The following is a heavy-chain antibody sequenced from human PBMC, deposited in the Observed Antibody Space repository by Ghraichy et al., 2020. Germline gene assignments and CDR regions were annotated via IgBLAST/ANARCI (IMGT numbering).Heavy chain of an antibody. CDR3: AKAPWGDYYDSPVYFDY. CDR2: ISGSGGST. J-gene: IGHJ4*02. CDR1: GFTFSSYA. D-gene: IGHD3-22*01. Sequence: GESLNISCAASGFTFSSYAMSWVRQAPGKGLEWVSAISGSGGSTYYADSVKGRFTISRDNSKNTLYLQMNSLRAEDTAVYYCAKAPWGDYYDSPVYFDYWGQGTLVTVSS. V-gene: IGHV3-23*01.